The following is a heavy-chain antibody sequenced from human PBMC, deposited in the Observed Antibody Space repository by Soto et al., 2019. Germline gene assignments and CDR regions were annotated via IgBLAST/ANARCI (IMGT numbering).Heavy chain of an antibody. V-gene: IGHV3-20*04. CDR3: ARDWVGDGDGYNFDY. D-gene: IGHD5-12*01. Sequence: EVQLVESGGGVVRPGGSLRLSCAASGFTCDDYGMSWVRQAPGKGLEWVSGINWNGGSTGYADSVKGRFTISRDNAKNSLYLQMNGLRAEDTALYYCARDWVGDGDGYNFDYWGQGTLVTVSS. J-gene: IGHJ4*02. CDR1: GFTCDDYG. CDR2: INWNGGST.